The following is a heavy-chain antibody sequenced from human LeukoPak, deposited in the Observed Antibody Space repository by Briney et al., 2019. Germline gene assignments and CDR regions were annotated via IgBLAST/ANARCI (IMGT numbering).Heavy chain of an antibody. Sequence: QPGGGPGPSLAAARFTLRNYCMHWGRQAPRKGVGGGGFFRYDGSNKYYADSVKGRFTISRDNSKNTLYLQMNSLRAEDTAVYYCAKAILTYSSSWFFDYWGQGTLVTVSS. J-gene: IGHJ4*02. D-gene: IGHD6-13*01. CDR1: RFTLRNYC. V-gene: IGHV3-30*02. CDR2: FRYDGSNK. CDR3: AKAILTYSSSWFFDY.